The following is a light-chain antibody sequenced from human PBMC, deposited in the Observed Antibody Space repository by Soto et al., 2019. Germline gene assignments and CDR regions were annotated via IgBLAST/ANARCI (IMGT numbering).Light chain of an antibody. CDR3: QKYNSAPQREFP. CDR2: AAS. V-gene: IGKV1-27*01. CDR1: QGISNY. Sequence: DIQMTQSPSSLSASVGDRVTITCRASQGISNYLAWYQQKPGKVPKLLIYAASTLQSGVPSRFSGSGSGTDFTLTISSLQPEDVATYYCQKYNSAPQREFPFGPGTKVDIK. J-gene: IGKJ3*01.